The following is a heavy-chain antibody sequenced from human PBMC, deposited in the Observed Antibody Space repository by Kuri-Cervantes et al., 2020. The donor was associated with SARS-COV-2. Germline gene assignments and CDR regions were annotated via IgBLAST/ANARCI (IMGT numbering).Heavy chain of an antibody. J-gene: IGHJ5*01. Sequence: ASVKVSCKASGYTFTSYYVHWVRLARGQGLEWMGMINPNGGSTTYAQKFQGRATMTRDTSTSTAFMDLNSLRSEDTAVYFCARAMLYANSSGWYGNWFDSWGQGTLVTVSS. D-gene: IGHD6-19*01. CDR3: ARAMLYANSSGWYGNWFDS. CDR2: INPNGGST. V-gene: IGHV1-46*01. CDR1: GYTFTSYY.